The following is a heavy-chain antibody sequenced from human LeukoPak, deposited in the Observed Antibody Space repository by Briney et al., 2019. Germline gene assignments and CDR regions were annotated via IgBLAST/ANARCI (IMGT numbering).Heavy chain of an antibody. V-gene: IGHV3-21*01. Sequence: GGSLRLSCAASGFTFSSYSVNWVRQTPGKGLEWVSSISRTSSYIYYADSVKGRFTLSRDNGKNSLYLQMNSLRAEDTAVYYCARGGMGANSQEYFYYGMDVWGQGTTVTVSS. CDR2: ISRTSSYI. D-gene: IGHD2-8*01. CDR3: ARGGMGANSQEYFYYGMDV. CDR1: GFTFSSYS. J-gene: IGHJ6*02.